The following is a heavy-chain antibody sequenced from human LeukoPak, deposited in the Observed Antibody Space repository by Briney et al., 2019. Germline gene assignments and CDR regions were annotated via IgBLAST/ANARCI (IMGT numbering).Heavy chain of an antibody. D-gene: IGHD3-10*01. CDR2: IYHIGIT. V-gene: IGHV4-30-2*01. J-gene: IGHJ2*01. CDR3: ARVSLGQGVGGYFDL. Sequence: SETLSLTCTVSGGSISSGGYSWSWIRQHPGKGLEWIGYIYHIGITYYNQSLESRVTISVDESKSQFSLKLTSVTAADTAVYYCARVSLGQGVGGYFDLWGLGTLVTVSS. CDR1: GGSISSGGYS.